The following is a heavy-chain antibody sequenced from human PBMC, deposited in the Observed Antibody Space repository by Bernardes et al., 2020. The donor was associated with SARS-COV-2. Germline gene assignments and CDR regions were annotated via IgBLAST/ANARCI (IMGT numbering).Heavy chain of an antibody. Sequence: SETLSLTCAVYGGSFSGYYWSWIRQPPGQGLEWIGEINHSGSPNTNPSPTSRVTISVDTSKNQSYMKLSSVTAADTAVYYCARGGAKLGYCSSTSCLGRYYFDYWGQGTLVTVSS. CDR1: GGSFSGYY. CDR2: INHSGSP. CDR3: ARGGAKLGYCSSTSCLGRYYFDY. D-gene: IGHD2-2*01. J-gene: IGHJ4*02. V-gene: IGHV4-34*01.